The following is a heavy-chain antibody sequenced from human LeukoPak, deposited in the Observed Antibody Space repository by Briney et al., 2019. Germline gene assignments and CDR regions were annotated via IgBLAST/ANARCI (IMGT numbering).Heavy chain of an antibody. CDR1: GFTFSSYS. V-gene: IGHV3-21*01. D-gene: IGHD3-10*01. CDR3: ARAGRRGSGFDP. J-gene: IGHJ5*02. CDR2: ISSSSSYI. Sequence: GGSLRLSCAASGFTFSSYSMNWVRQAPGKGLEWVSSISSSSSYIYYADSVKGRFTISRDNAKNSLYLQVNSLRAEDTAVYYCARAGRRGSGFDPWGQGTLVTVCS.